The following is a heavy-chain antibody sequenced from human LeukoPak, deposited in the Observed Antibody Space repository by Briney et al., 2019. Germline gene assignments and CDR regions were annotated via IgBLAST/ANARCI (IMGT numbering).Heavy chain of an antibody. Sequence: PSETLSLTGTVSGGSISSYYWSWIRQPPGKGLEWIGYIYYSGSTNYNPSLKSRVTISVDTSKNQFSLKLSSVTAADTAVYYCARGDLNIAAAGLDYWGQGTLVTVSS. V-gene: IGHV4-59*01. CDR3: ARGDLNIAAAGLDY. D-gene: IGHD6-13*01. J-gene: IGHJ4*02. CDR2: IYYSGST. CDR1: GGSISSYY.